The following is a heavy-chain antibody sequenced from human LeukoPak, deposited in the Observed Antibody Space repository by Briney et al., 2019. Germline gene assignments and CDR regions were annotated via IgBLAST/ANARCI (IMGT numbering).Heavy chain of an antibody. J-gene: IGHJ5*02. CDR1: GYTFTGYY. V-gene: IGHV1-2*02. CDR2: INPNSGGT. D-gene: IGHD2-8*01. Sequence: ASVKVSCKASGYTFTGYYMHWVRQAPGQGLEWMGWINPNSGGTNYAQKFQGRVTMTRDTSISTAYMELSRLRSDDTAVCYCARDPPRYCTNGVCYLYNWFDPWGQGTLVTVSS. CDR3: ARDPPRYCTNGVCYLYNWFDP.